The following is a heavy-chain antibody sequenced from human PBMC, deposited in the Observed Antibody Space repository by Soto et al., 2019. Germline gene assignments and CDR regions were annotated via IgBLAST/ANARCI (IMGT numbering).Heavy chain of an antibody. J-gene: IGHJ4*02. Sequence: QVQLQESGPGLVKPSGTLSLTCAVSGGSISSSNWWSWVRQPPGKGLEWIGEIYHSGSTNYNPSLKSRVXXXVXXSNNQFSRKLSSVTAAATAVYYCARVAVAGTRYDYWGQGTLVTVSS. CDR2: IYHSGST. CDR1: GGSISSSNW. D-gene: IGHD6-19*01. CDR3: ARVAVAGTRYDY. V-gene: IGHV4-4*02.